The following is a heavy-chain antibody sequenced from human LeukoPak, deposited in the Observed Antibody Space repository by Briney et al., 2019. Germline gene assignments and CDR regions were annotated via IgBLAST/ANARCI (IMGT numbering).Heavy chain of an antibody. J-gene: IGHJ4*02. CDR1: GFTFSSYS. Sequence: PGGSLRLSCAASGFTFSSYSMNWVRQAPGKGLEWVSSISNSSSYIYYAASVKGRFTISRDNAKNSLYLQMTSPGAENTAVYYLARIPGLAGHWGQGTLVTVSS. D-gene: IGHD2-21*01. CDR3: ARIPGLAGH. V-gene: IGHV3-21*01. CDR2: ISNSSSYI.